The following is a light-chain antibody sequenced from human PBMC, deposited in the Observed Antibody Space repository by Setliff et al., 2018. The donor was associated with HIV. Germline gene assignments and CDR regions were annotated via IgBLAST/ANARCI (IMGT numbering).Light chain of an antibody. J-gene: IGLJ1*01. V-gene: IGLV2-14*01. CDR3: SSYAITNTLP. Sequence: QSALAQPASVSGSAGQSITISCTGTSSDVGGYNYVSWYQQHPGKAPKLIIYGVRNRPSGVSNRFSDSKSGNTASLTISGLRTEDEGDYYCSSYAITNTLPFGTGTKVTVL. CDR1: SSDVGGYNY. CDR2: GVR.